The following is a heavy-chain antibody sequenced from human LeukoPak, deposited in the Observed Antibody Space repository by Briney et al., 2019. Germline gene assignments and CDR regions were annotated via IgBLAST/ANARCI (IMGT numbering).Heavy chain of an antibody. V-gene: IGHV1-46*01. CDR1: GGTFSSYA. CDR2: INPSGGST. J-gene: IGHJ4*02. CDR3: ARDSGSYYVLGY. D-gene: IGHD1-26*01. Sequence: GASVKVSCKASGGTFSSYAISWVRQAPGQGLEWMGIINPSGGSTSYAQKFQGRVTMTRDTSTSTVYMELSSLRSEDTAVYYCARDSGSYYVLGYWGQGTLVTVSS.